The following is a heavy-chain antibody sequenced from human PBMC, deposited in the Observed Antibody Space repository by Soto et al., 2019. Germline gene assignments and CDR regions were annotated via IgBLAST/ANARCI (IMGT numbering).Heavy chain of an antibody. CDR2: LMSKTDGGTT. Sequence: EVQLVESGGGLVKPGGSLRLSCAASGFDFSKAWMSWVRQAPGKGLEWVDRLMSKTDGGTTVYAAPVKGRFTISRDDSKNTLYLQMSSLNTEDTAVYYCAAGTGRTDLDYWGQGTLVTVSS. CDR3: AAGTGRTDLDY. CDR1: GFDFSKAW. V-gene: IGHV3-15*01. D-gene: IGHD2-2*01. J-gene: IGHJ4*02.